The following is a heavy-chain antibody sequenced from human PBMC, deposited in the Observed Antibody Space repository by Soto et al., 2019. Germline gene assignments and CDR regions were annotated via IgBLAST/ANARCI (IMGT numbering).Heavy chain of an antibody. V-gene: IGHV3-74*01. Sequence: EVQLVESGGGLVQPGGSLRLSCAASGFTFISHWIHWVRQTPGKGLVWVSRIDVGGSNRNYADSVKGRFTISRDNAKNTVDLQMNSLRADDTAVYYCVRGIYRKFGMDVWGQGTTV. J-gene: IGHJ6*02. CDR3: VRGIYRKFGMDV. D-gene: IGHD3-16*02. CDR1: GFTFISHW. CDR2: IDVGGSNR.